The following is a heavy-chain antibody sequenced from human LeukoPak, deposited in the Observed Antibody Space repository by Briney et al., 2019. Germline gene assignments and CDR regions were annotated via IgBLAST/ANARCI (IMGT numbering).Heavy chain of an antibody. CDR1: GGSISSSSYY. CDR3: TRGPPLNS. D-gene: IGHD5-24*01. J-gene: IGHJ5*02. V-gene: IGHV4-39*07. Sequence: PSETLSLTCTVSGGSISSSSYYWGWIRQPPGKGLEWIGSIYYSGSTYYNPSLKSRVTISVDMPKNKISLKLTSVTAADTAVYYCTRGPPLNSWGQGTLVTVSS. CDR2: IYYSGST.